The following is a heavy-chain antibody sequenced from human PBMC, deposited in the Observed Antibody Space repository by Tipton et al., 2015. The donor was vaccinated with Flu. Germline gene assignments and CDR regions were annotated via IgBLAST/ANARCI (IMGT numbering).Heavy chain of an antibody. CDR3: ARLFVGDYDFVWGSYPLDY. J-gene: IGHJ4*02. Sequence: QLVQSGAEVKKPGESLKISCKGSGYSFTSYWIGWVRQMPGKGLEWMGIIYPGDSDTRYSPSFQGQVTISADKSISTAYLQWSSLKASDTAMYYCARLFVGDYDFVWGSYPLDYWGQGTLVPVSS. V-gene: IGHV5-51*01. CDR2: IYPGDSDT. D-gene: IGHD3-16*02. CDR1: GYSFTSYW.